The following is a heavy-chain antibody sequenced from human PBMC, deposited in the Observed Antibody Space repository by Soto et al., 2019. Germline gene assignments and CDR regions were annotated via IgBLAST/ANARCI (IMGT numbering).Heavy chain of an antibody. CDR1: GGSFSGYY. V-gene: IGHV4-34*01. D-gene: IGHD3-3*01. CDR2: INHSGST. CDR3: ARGGRFLEWLPIDY. Sequence: KPAETLSLTCAVYGGSFSGYYWSWIRQPPGKGLEWIGEINHSGSTNYNPSLKSRVTISVDTSKNQFSLKLSSVTAADTAVYYCARGGRFLEWLPIDYWGQGTLVTVSS. J-gene: IGHJ4*02.